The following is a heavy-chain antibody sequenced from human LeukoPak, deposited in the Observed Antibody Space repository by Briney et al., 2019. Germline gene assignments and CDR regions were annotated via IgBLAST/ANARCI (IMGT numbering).Heavy chain of an antibody. CDR3: VREGSGSTHYMDV. D-gene: IGHD3-10*01. J-gene: IGHJ6*03. V-gene: IGHV3-74*01. CDR1: GFTFSSYW. Sequence: GGSLRLSCAASGFTFSSYWMHWVRQAPGKGLVWVSRINSDGSSTSYADSVKGRFAISRDNAKNSLFLQMDSLRVEDTAVYYCVREGSGSTHYMDVWGKGTTVTVSS. CDR2: INSDGSST.